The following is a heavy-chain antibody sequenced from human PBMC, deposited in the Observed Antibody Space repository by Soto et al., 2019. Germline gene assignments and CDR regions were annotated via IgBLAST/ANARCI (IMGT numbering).Heavy chain of an antibody. CDR2: MYNTGST. CDR3: ARDLWGYCGTDCYPLDV. V-gene: IGHV4-59*01. J-gene: IGHJ6*02. D-gene: IGHD2-21*02. CDR1: GGSISGYY. Sequence: SETLSLTCTVSGGSISGYYWSWIRQPPGKGLEWIGYMYNTGSTVYNPSFKSRVTISVDTSKNQFSLKMNSVTDADTDEYYCARDLWGYCGTDCYPLDVWGQGTTVTVS.